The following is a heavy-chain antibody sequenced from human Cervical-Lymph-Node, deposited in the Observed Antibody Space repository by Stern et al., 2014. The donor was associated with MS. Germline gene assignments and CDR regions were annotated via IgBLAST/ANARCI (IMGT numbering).Heavy chain of an antibody. D-gene: IGHD4-17*01. V-gene: IGHV1-69*01. Sequence: QLVQSGAEVKKPGSSVKVSCKASGGTFSTQAINWVRQAPGQGLEWVGGIIPIFHTPNYAQKVQDRVTITADESTSTAYMYLSSLRSEDTAVYYCATPSTVTVGGMDVWGQGTTVTVSS. CDR3: ATPSTVTVGGMDV. CDR1: GGTFSTQA. CDR2: IIPIFHTP. J-gene: IGHJ6*02.